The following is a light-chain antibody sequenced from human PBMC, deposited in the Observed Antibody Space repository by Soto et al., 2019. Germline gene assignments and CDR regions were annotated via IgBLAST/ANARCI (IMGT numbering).Light chain of an antibody. CDR1: QSVNSNY. CDR3: QQYRSSPLWT. J-gene: IGKJ1*01. V-gene: IGKV3-20*01. CDR2: GAS. Sequence: EIVLTQSPGTLSLSPGERATLSCRASQSVNSNYLAWYQQKPGQAPRLLIYGASNRATGISDRFSGSGSGTDFTLTISRLEPEDFAGYYCQQYRSSPLWTFGQGTKVEIK.